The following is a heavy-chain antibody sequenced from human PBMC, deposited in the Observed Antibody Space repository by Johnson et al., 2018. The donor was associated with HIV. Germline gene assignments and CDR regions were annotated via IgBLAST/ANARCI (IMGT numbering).Heavy chain of an antibody. CDR3: AKDTGAYYYDSSGYWDAFDI. CDR1: GFTFDDYA. Sequence: VQLVESGGGLVQPGRSLRLSCAASGFTFDDYAMHWVRQAQGKGLEWVAGIRWDSGSIGYADSVKGRFTISRDNAKNSLYLQMNSLRAEDTALYYCAKDTGAYYYDSSGYWDAFDIWGQGTMVTVSS. J-gene: IGHJ3*02. CDR2: IRWDSGSI. V-gene: IGHV3-9*01. D-gene: IGHD3-22*01.